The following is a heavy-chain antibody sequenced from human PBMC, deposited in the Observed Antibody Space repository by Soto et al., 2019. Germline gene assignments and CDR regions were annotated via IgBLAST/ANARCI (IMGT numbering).Heavy chain of an antibody. Sequence: ASVKVSCKASGYTFTGYYMHWVRQAPGQGLEWKGWINPNSGGTNYAQKFQGWVTMTRDTSISTAYMELSSLRSDDKAVYYCAILGYCSSTSCYNSDYWGQGTLVTVSS. D-gene: IGHD2-2*02. V-gene: IGHV1-2*04. J-gene: IGHJ4*02. CDR1: GYTFTGYY. CDR2: INPNSGGT. CDR3: AILGYCSSTSCYNSDY.